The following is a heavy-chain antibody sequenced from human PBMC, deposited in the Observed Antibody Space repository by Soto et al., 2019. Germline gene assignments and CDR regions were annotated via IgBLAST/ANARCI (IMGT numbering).Heavy chain of an antibody. CDR2: ISYDGSDK. V-gene: IGHV3-30*03. D-gene: IGHD7-27*01. CDR3: ARDPPPGAWSYPAY. CDR1: GFTFSSYG. Sequence: GGSLRLSCAGSGFTFSSYGMHWVRQAPGKGLEWVAVISYDGSDKYYGDSVKGRFTISRDNSLNTLYLQMNSPRTEDTAVYYCARDPPPGAWSYPAYWGQGTLVTVSS. J-gene: IGHJ4*02.